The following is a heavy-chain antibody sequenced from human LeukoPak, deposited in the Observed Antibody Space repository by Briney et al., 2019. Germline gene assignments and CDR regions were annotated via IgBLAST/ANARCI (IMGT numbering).Heavy chain of an antibody. CDR1: GFTLSNHW. V-gene: IGHV3-74*01. D-gene: IGHD5-24*01. Sequence: GGSLRLSCAASGFTLSNHWMYWVRQAPGKGLVWVSRINIDGSDTRYADSVKGRFIISRDNAKNTLYLQIDSLRVEDTAVYYCARIVPDHIEMATESYWGQGTLVTVSS. J-gene: IGHJ4*02. CDR3: ARIVPDHIEMATESY. CDR2: INIDGSDT.